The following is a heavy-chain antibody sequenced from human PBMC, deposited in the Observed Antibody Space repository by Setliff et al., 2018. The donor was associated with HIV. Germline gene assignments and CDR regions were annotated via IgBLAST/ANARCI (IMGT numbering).Heavy chain of an antibody. D-gene: IGHD1-26*01. V-gene: IGHV6-1*01. CDR1: GDSVSSNSAA. CDR3: ASRRAAMWRGLFVGFEN. Sequence: SQTLSLTCAISGDSVSSNSAAWNWIRQSPARGLEWLGRTYYRSKWYYNYAVSVKSRITINPDTSKNQFSLKLSSVTAADTAVYYCASRRAAMWRGLFVGFENWGQGTLVTVSS. CDR2: TYYRSKWYY. J-gene: IGHJ4*02.